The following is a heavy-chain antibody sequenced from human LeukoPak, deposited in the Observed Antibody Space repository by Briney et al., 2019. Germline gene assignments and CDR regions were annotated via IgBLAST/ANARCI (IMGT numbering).Heavy chain of an antibody. V-gene: IGHV3-30*04. CDR2: ISYEGNK. Sequence: PGKSLRLSCAASGFTFSDYVMHWVRHAPGKGLEWLGFISYEGNKYYADSLKGRFTIPRDNSKSTLYLQMNSLRPEDTAFYYCAREWTYSSGWSASGYWGQGTLVTVSS. J-gene: IGHJ4*02. D-gene: IGHD6-19*01. CDR1: GFTFSDYV. CDR3: AREWTYSSGWSASGY.